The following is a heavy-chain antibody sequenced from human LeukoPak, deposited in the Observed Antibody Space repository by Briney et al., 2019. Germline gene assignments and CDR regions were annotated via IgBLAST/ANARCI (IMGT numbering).Heavy chain of an antibody. D-gene: IGHD6-19*01. Sequence: SETLSLTCTVSGASIRGSGWHWSWLRQPPGKGLEWIGYIYQSGSTYYNPSLKSRVTISVDRSKNQFYLNLTSVTAADTAVYYCVRHLPCFGCYYYYMDVWGRGTTVTVSS. J-gene: IGHJ6*03. CDR2: IYQSGST. CDR1: GASIRGSGWH. V-gene: IGHV4-30-2*01. CDR3: VRHLPCFGCYYYYMDV.